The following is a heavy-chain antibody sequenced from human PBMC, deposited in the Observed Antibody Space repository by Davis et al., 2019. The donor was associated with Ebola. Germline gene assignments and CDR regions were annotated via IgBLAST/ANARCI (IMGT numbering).Heavy chain of an antibody. CDR1: GGSITNGGYY. D-gene: IGHD3-22*01. J-gene: IGHJ3*02. CDR2: IHYSGRT. CDR3: ARHRGYYDSSGYYPGAFDI. V-gene: IGHV4-31*03. Sequence: SETLSLTCTVSGGSITNGGYYWTWVRQLPGKGLECIGYIHYSGRTYYNPSLKGRITISLDTSKSQFSLKLNSVTAADTAVYYCARHRGYYDSSGYYPGAFDIWGQGTMVTVSS.